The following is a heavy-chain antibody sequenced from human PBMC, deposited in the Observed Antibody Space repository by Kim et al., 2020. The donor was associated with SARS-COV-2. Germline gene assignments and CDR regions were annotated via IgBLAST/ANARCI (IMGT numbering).Heavy chain of an antibody. CDR3: TTRRYFDWLSSIFDY. Sequence: GGSLRLSCAASGFTFSNAWMSWVRQAPGKGLEWVGRIKSKTDGGTTDYAAPVKGRFTISRDDSKNTLYLQMNSLKTEDTAVYYCTTRRYFDWLSSIFDYWGQGTLVTVSS. V-gene: IGHV3-15*01. J-gene: IGHJ4*02. CDR2: IKSKTDGGTT. D-gene: IGHD3-9*01. CDR1: GFTFSNAW.